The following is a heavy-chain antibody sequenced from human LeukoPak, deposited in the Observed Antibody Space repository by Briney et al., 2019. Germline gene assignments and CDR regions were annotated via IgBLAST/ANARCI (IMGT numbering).Heavy chain of an antibody. CDR2: ISTNGGST. CDR3: ARGNDSGGYYYFFDY. Sequence: GGSLRLSCAASGFTFSRYAMHWVRQAPGKGLEYVSAISTNGGSTYYASSVKGRFTISRDNSKNTLYLQMVNLRPEDMAVYYCARGNDSGGYYYFFDYWGQGTLVTVSS. CDR1: GFTFSRYA. J-gene: IGHJ4*02. D-gene: IGHD3-22*01. V-gene: IGHV3-64*01.